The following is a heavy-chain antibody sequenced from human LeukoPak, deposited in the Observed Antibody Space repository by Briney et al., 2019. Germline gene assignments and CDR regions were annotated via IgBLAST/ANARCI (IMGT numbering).Heavy chain of an antibody. CDR3: ARERNYYDSSGYYSPDYFDY. Sequence: GGSLRLSCAASGFTVSSNYMSWVRQAPGKGLEWVSVIYSGDSTYYADSVKGRFTISRDNSKNTLYLQMNSLRAEDTAVYYCARERNYYDSSGYYSPDYFDYWGQGTLVTVSS. V-gene: IGHV3-53*01. CDR2: IYSGDST. CDR1: GFTVSSNY. J-gene: IGHJ4*02. D-gene: IGHD3-22*01.